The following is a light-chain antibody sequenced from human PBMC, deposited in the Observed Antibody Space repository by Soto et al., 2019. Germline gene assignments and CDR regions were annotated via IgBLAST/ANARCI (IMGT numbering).Light chain of an antibody. Sequence: VLTQPPSASGTPGQRVTISCSGSSSNIGSKYVYWYQQLPGTAPKLLMYRNNQRPSGVPDRFSGSKSGTSASLAISGLRSEDEADCYCAAWDAGVSGPAFGGGTKLTVL. CDR1: SSNIGSKY. J-gene: IGLJ2*01. CDR2: RNN. V-gene: IGLV1-47*01. CDR3: AAWDAGVSGPA.